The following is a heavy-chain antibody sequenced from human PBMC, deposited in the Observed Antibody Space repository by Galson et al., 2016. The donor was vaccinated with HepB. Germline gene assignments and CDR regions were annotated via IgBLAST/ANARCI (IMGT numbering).Heavy chain of an antibody. CDR1: GFTFNTYW. D-gene: IGHD3-10*01. Sequence: SLRLSCAASGFTFNTYWMTWIRQAPGKGLEWVANMKADGSERHYVDSVRGRFTISRDNAKNSLYLQMNSLRAEDTAVYYCARVAKRANRLWFGELKGFDYWGQGTLVTVSS. V-gene: IGHV3-7*01. CDR2: MKADGSER. CDR3: ARVAKRANRLWFGELKGFDY. J-gene: IGHJ4*02.